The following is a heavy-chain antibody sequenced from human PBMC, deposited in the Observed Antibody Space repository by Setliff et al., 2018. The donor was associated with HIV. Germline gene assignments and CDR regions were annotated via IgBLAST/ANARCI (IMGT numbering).Heavy chain of an antibody. J-gene: IGHJ4*02. Sequence: SETLSLTCTVSGGSMSSSTFYWGWIRQPPGKGLEWIGTNYYSGGTYYNPSLKSRVSISVDTSKNQFSLKLSSVTAADTAVYYCARSSNWYGVGYWGQGILVTVSS. CDR2: NYYSGGT. D-gene: IGHD6-13*01. CDR1: GGSMSSSTFY. CDR3: ARSSNWYGVGY. V-gene: IGHV4-39*01.